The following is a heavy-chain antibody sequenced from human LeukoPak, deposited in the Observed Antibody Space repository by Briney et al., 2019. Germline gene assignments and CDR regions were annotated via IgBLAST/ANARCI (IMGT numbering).Heavy chain of an antibody. V-gene: IGHV3-66*01. Sequence: PGGSLRLSCAASGFIVSSNYMSWVRQAPGKGLEWVSIIYSGGSTSYADSVKGRFTISRDNPKNTLYLQMSSLRAEDTAVYYCARSAGIAATIVLGYWGQGTLVTVSS. D-gene: IGHD5-12*01. CDR2: IYSGGST. J-gene: IGHJ4*02. CDR3: ARSAGIAATIVLGY. CDR1: GFIVSSNY.